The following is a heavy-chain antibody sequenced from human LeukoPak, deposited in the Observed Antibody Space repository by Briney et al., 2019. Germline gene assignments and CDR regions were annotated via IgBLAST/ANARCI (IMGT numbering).Heavy chain of an antibody. J-gene: IGHJ6*03. CDR2: IYPGDSDT. CDR3: ARTEFQLLKGAMDV. Sequence: GESLRISCKGSGYSFTSYWIGWVRQMPGKGLEWMGIIYPGDSDTRYSPSFQGQVTISVDKSISTAYLQLSSLKASDTAMYYCARTEFQLLKGAMDVWGKGTTVTISS. D-gene: IGHD2-2*01. CDR1: GYSFTSYW. V-gene: IGHV5-51*01.